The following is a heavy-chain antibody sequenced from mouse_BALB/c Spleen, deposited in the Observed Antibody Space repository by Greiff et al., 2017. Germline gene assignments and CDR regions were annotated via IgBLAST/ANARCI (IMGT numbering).Heavy chain of an antibody. CDR2: IYPGSGST. Sequence: VKQRHGQGLEWIGNIYPGSGSTNYDEKFKSKGTLTVDTSSSTAYMHLSSLTSEDSAVYYCTRSSTAHYFDYWGQGTTLTVSS. CDR3: TRSSTAHYFDY. D-gene: IGHD1-2*01. V-gene: IGHV1S22*01. J-gene: IGHJ2*01.